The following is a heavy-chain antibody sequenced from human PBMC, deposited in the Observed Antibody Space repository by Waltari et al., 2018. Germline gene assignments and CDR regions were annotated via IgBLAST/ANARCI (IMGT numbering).Heavy chain of an antibody. CDR3: PPEGFDY. CDR1: GFTFSSYS. CDR2: ISYDGSNK. V-gene: IGHV3-30*03. J-gene: IGHJ4*02. Sequence: VQLVESGGGLVKPGGSLRLSCAASGFTFSSYSMNWVRQAPGKGLEWVAVISYDGSNKYYADSGKGRFTISRDNSKNTLYLQMNSLRAEDTAVYYCPPEGFDYWGQGTLVTVSS.